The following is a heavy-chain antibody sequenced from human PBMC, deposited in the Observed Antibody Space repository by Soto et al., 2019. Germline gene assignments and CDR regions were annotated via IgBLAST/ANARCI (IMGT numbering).Heavy chain of an antibody. J-gene: IGHJ3*02. CDR2: IYYSGST. D-gene: IGHD6-13*01. CDR1: GGSISSSSYY. Sequence: PSETLSLTCTVSGGSISSSSYYWGWIRQPPGKGLEWIGSIYYSGSTYYNPSLKSRVTISVDTSKNQFSLKLSSVTAADTAVYYCARWREEQLAHDAFDIWGQGTMVTVSS. CDR3: ARWREEQLAHDAFDI. V-gene: IGHV4-39*01.